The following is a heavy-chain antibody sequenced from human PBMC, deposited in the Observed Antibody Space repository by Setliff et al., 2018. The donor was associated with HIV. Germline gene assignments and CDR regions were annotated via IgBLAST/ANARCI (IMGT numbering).Heavy chain of an antibody. CDR1: GGTFRGFG. CDR2: IIPIFGTP. CDR3: ATNPEMATINYYYYYMDV. J-gene: IGHJ6*03. Sequence: SVKVSCKASGGTFRGFGFSWVVQAPGQGLEWMGQIIPIFGTPRYAQKFQGRVTITADESTSTVYMELSSLRSEDTAVDYCATNPEMATINYYYYYMDVWGKGTTVTVSS. V-gene: IGHV1-69*13. D-gene: IGHD5-12*01.